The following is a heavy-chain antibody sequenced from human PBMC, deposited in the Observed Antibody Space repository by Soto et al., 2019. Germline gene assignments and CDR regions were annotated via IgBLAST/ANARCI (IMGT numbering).Heavy chain of an antibody. V-gene: IGHV3-30*18. J-gene: IGHJ5*02. CDR2: ISYDGSNK. CDR1: GFTFSSYG. Sequence: GGSLRLSCAASGFTFSSYGMHWVRQAPGKGLEWVAVISYDGSNKYYADSVKGRFTISRDNSKNTLYLQMNSLRAEDTAVYYCAKTYSGEVQTWVLRQLNWFDPWGQGTLVTVSS. D-gene: IGHD3-10*01. CDR3: AKTYSGEVQTWVLRQLNWFDP.